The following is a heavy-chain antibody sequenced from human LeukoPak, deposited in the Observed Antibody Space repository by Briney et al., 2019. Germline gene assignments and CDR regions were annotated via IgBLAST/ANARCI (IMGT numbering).Heavy chain of an antibody. CDR2: INPNSGGT. CDR1: GYTFTGYY. CDR3: ARDLYGGTSATFDY. Sequence: ASVKVSCKASGYTFTGYYMHWVRQAPGQGLEWRGWINPNSGGTYYAQKFQGRVTMTSDTSISTAYMELSRLRSDNTAVYYCARDLYGGTSATFDYWGQGTLVTVSS. V-gene: IGHV1-2*02. D-gene: IGHD4-23*01. J-gene: IGHJ4*02.